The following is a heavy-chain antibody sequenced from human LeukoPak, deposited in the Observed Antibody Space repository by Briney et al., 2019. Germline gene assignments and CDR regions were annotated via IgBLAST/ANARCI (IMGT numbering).Heavy chain of an antibody. J-gene: IGHJ6*02. Sequence: ASVKVSCKASGGTFSSYAISWVRQAPGQGLEWMGIINPSGGSTSYAQKFQGRVTMTRDTSTSTVYMELSSLRSEDTAVYYCARDGATVNPGNYYGMDVWGQGTTVTVSS. D-gene: IGHD4-4*01. CDR2: INPSGGST. CDR3: ARDGATVNPGNYYGMDV. V-gene: IGHV1-46*01. CDR1: GGTFSSYA.